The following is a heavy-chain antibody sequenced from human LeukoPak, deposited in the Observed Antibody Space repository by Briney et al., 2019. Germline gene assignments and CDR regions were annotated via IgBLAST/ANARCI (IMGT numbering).Heavy chain of an antibody. D-gene: IGHD5-18*01. CDR3: TRHVKGYSYGFG. V-gene: IGHV3-73*01. CDR2: IRSKANGYAT. CDR1: GFTFSGSA. Sequence: GGSLRLSCAASGFTFSGSAMHWVRQASGKGLEWVGRIRSKANGYATAYAASVKGRFTISRDDSKNTAYLQMNSLKTEDTAVYYCTRHVKGYSYGFGWGQGTLVTVSS. J-gene: IGHJ4*02.